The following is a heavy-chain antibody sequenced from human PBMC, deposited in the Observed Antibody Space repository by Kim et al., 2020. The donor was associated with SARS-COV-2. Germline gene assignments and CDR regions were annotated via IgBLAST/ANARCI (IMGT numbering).Heavy chain of an antibody. CDR3: AKESGSGSYYAWTYYYYGMDV. Sequence: GGSLRLSCAASGFTFSSYGMHWVRQAPGKGLEWVAVISYDGSNKYYADSVKGRFTISRDNSKNTLYLQMNSLRAEDTAVYYCAKESGSGSYYAWTYYYYGMDVWVRGTTVTVSS. V-gene: IGHV3-30*18. D-gene: IGHD3-10*01. J-gene: IGHJ6*02. CDR2: ISYDGSNK. CDR1: GFTFSSYG.